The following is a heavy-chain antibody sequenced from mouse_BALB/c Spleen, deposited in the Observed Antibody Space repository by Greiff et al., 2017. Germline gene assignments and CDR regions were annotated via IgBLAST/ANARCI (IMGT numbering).Heavy chain of an antibody. D-gene: IGHD2-10*01. V-gene: IGHV5-17*02. J-gene: IGHJ2*01. CDR2: ISSGSSTI. Sequence: DVQLVESGGGLVQPGGSRKLSCAASGFTFSSFGMHWVRQAPEKGLEWVAYISSGSSTIYYADTVKGRFTISRDNPKNTLFLQMTSLRSEDTAMYYCATYYGNYDYFDYWGQGTTLTVSS. CDR1: GFTFSSFG. CDR3: ATYYGNYDYFDY.